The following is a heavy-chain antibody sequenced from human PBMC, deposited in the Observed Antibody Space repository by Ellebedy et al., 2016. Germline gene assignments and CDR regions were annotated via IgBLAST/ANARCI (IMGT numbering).Heavy chain of an antibody. D-gene: IGHD2-2*03. J-gene: IGHJ4*02. CDR2: ISSNGGST. CDR3: ARVLDMGEQSQGFDY. CDR1: GFTFTSYA. V-gene: IGHV3-64*01. Sequence: GGSLRLSCAASGFTFTSYAMHWVRQAPGKGLEYVSAISSNGGSTYYANSVKGRFTISRDNSRNTLYLQMGSLRAEDMAVYYCARVLDMGEQSQGFDYWGQGTLVTVSS.